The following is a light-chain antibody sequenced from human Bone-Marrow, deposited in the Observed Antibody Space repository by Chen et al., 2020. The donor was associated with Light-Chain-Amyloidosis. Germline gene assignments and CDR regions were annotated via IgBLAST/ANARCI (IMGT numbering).Light chain of an antibody. CDR1: QSVSSSY. Sequence: EIVLTQSPGTLSLSPGERATLSCRASQSVSSSYLAWYQQKPGQAPRLLIYGASSRATGIPDRFSGSGYGPDFTLTISRLEPEDFAVYYCKQYGSSPWTFGQGTKVEIK. J-gene: IGKJ1*01. V-gene: IGKV3-20*01. CDR2: GAS. CDR3: KQYGSSPWT.